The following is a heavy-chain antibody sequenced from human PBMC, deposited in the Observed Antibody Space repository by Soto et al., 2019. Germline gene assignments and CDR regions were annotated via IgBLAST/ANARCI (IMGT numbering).Heavy chain of an antibody. D-gene: IGHD2-21*02. CDR3: ARDLPGRDDY. V-gene: IGHV3-74*01. J-gene: IGHJ4*01. CDR2: TNEDGTTI. Sequence: GGSLRLSCAASGFTFSSYWMHWVRQVPGKGLVWVSRTNEDGTTINYADSVRGRFTISRDNAKNTLYLQMSSLRAEDTAVYYCARDLPGRDDYWGHGTLVTVSS. CDR1: GFTFSSYW.